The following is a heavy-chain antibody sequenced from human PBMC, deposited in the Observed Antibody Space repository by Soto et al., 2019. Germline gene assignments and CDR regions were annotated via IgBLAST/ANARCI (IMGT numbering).Heavy chain of an antibody. CDR2: ISSSGSTI. Sequence: QVQLVESGGGLVKPGGSLRLSCAASGFTFSDYYMSWIRQAPGKGLEWVSYISSSGSTIYYADSVKGRFTISRDNAKNSLNLEMSSLRAEDTAVYYCVRRGLAAMYAFDIWGQGTMVPVSS. V-gene: IGHV3-11*01. CDR1: GFTFSDYY. J-gene: IGHJ3*02. CDR3: VRRGLAAMYAFDI. D-gene: IGHD2-2*01.